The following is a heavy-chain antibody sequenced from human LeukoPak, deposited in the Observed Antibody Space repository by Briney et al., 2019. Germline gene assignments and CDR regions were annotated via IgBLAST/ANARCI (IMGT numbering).Heavy chain of an antibody. Sequence: SETLSLTCSVGGYSISRGYYWGWVRQPPGKGLEWIGTFFHSGTTYYSPSLKSRLNISVDTSKNQFYLRLSSVTAADTAVYYCARISDLLRAFEMWGQGTMVTVSS. CDR3: ARISDLLRAFEM. D-gene: IGHD1-26*01. V-gene: IGHV4-38-2*02. J-gene: IGHJ3*02. CDR2: FFHSGTT. CDR1: GYSISRGYY.